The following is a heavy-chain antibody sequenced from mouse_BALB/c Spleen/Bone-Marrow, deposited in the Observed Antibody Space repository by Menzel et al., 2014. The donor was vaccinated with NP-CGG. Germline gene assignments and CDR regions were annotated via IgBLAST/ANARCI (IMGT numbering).Heavy chain of an antibody. V-gene: IGHV5-6-3*01. J-gene: IGHJ2*01. Sequence: VQLVESGGGLVQPGGSLKLSCAASGFTFSSYGMSWVRQTPDKRLELVATINSNGGSTYYPDSVKGRFTISRDNAKNTLYLQMSSLKSEDTAMYYCARDYYGSSFDYWGQGTTLTVSS. CDR2: INSNGGST. D-gene: IGHD1-1*01. CDR3: ARDYYGSSFDY. CDR1: GFTFSSYG.